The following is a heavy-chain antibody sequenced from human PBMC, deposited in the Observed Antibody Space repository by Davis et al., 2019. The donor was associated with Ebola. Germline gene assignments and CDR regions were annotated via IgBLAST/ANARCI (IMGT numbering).Heavy chain of an antibody. CDR2: INPNSGGT. D-gene: IGHD2-15*01. V-gene: IGHV1-2*06. J-gene: IGHJ6*04. Sequence: AASVKVSCKASGYTFTGYYMHWVRQAPGQGLEWMGRINPNSGGTNYAQKFQGRVTMTRDTSISTAYMELSSLRSEDTAVYYCAREDIVVVVAATPHYYYGMDVWGKGTTVTVSS. CDR1: GYTFTGYY. CDR3: AREDIVVVVAATPHYYYGMDV.